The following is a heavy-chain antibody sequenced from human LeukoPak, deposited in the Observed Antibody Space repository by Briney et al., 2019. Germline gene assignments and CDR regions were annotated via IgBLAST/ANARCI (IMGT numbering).Heavy chain of an antibody. J-gene: IGHJ4*02. CDR2: INANGATT. D-gene: IGHD2-21*02. Sequence: GGSLRLSCAASGFIFSSYEMTWVRQAPGKGLEWISYINANGATTSYADSVKGRFTISRDNARNSLYLQMNSLRAEDTAVYYCARDSRWRLTAIPDYWGQGTLVTVSS. CDR1: GFIFSSYE. CDR3: ARDSRWRLTAIPDY. V-gene: IGHV3-48*03.